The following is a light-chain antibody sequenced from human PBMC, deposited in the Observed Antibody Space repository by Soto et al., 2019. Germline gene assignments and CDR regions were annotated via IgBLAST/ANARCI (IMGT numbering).Light chain of an antibody. CDR3: QQYGRSPLT. J-gene: IGKJ1*01. V-gene: IGKV3-20*01. CDR1: QSVSSSY. Sequence: IVLTQSPGTLSLSTGERATLSRRASQSVSSSYLAWYQQKPGQAPRLLIYGASSRATGIPDRFSGSGSGTDFTLTNSRLEPEDFAVYYCQQYGRSPLTFGQGTKVDIK. CDR2: GAS.